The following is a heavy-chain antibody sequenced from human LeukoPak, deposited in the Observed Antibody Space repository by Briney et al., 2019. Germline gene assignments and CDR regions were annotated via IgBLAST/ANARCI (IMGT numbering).Heavy chain of an antibody. CDR2: ISSNGGST. D-gene: IGHD5-12*01. CDR3: VKDGRPVVGGYDPNWFDP. V-gene: IGHV3-64D*06. Sequence: PGGSLRLSCSASGFTFSSYAMHWVRQAPGKGLENVSAISSNGGSTYYADSVKGRFTISRDNSKNTLYLQMSSLRAEDTAVYYCVKDGRPVVGGYDPNWFDPWGQGTLVTVSS. CDR1: GFTFSSYA. J-gene: IGHJ5*02.